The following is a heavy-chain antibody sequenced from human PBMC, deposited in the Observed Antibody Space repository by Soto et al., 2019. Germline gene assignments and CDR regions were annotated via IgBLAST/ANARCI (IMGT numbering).Heavy chain of an antibody. CDR2: IYHSGST. V-gene: IGHV4-30-2*01. Sequence: PSETLSLTCAVSGGSISSGGYSWSWIRQPPGKGLEWIGYIYHSGSTYYNPSLKSRVTISVDRFKNQFSLKLSSVTAADTAVYYCAREVFGPYYDFWSGNKGDVWFDPWGQGTLVTVSS. CDR3: AREVFGPYYDFWSGNKGDVWFDP. CDR1: GGSISSGGYS. D-gene: IGHD3-3*01. J-gene: IGHJ5*02.